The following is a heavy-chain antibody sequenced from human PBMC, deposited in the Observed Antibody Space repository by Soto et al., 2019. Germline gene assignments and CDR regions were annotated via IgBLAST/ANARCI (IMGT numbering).Heavy chain of an antibody. Sequence: GGSLRLSCAASGFTFSSYSMNWVRQAPGKGLEWVSYISSSSSTIYYADSVKGRFTISRDNAKNSLYLQMNSLRDEDTAVYYCARDLLGIVVVPAALRRFDPWGQGTLVTVSS. V-gene: IGHV3-48*02. CDR2: ISSSSSTI. CDR3: ARDLLGIVVVPAALRRFDP. J-gene: IGHJ5*02. CDR1: GFTFSSYS. D-gene: IGHD2-2*03.